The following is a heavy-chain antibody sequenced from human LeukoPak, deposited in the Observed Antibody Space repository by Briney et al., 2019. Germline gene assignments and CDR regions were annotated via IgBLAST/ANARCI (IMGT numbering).Heavy chain of an antibody. Sequence: SETLSLTCTVSGGSISGYYWSWIRQSAGKELEWIGRIYSSGTTNYNPSLKSRATMSVDTSKNHFSLNLNSVTAADTAVYYCARGDSTNQDGVYYGLDVWGQGTTVTVSS. CDR3: ARGDSTNQDGVYYGLDV. D-gene: IGHD5/OR15-5a*01. CDR1: GGSISGYY. CDR2: IYSSGTT. J-gene: IGHJ6*02. V-gene: IGHV4-4*07.